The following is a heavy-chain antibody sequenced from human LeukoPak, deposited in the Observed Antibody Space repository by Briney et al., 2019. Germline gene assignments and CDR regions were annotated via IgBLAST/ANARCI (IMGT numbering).Heavy chain of an antibody. J-gene: IGHJ6*02. V-gene: IGHV1-69*13. CDR2: IIPIFGTA. CDR1: GGTFSSYA. CDR3: ARDAGGHYGMDV. Sequence: ASVKVSCKASGGTFSSYAISWVRQAPGQGLEWMGGIIPIFGTANYAQKFQGRVTITADESTSTAYMELSSLRSEDTAVYYYARDAGGHYGMDVWGQGTTVTVSS.